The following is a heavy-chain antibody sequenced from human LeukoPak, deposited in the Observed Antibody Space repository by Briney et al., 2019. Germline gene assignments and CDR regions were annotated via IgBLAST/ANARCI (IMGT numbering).Heavy chain of an antibody. J-gene: IGHJ4*02. CDR3: AREEDFDY. V-gene: IGHV3-21*06. CDR2: ISSTSIYI. CDR1: GFTFSSYN. Sequence: PGGSLRPSCAASGFTFSSYNMNWVRQAPGKGLEWVSSISSTSIYIYYADSVKGRFTISRDNAKNSLYLQMNSLRAEDTAVYYCAREEDFDYWGQGTLVTVSS.